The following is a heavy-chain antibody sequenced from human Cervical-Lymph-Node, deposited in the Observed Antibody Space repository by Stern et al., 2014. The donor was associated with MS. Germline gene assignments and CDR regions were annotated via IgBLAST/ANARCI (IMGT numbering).Heavy chain of an antibody. D-gene: IGHD5-24*01. J-gene: IGHJ4*02. CDR1: GGTFSTYS. CDR3: ARYRDTFYFDN. Sequence: QLVQSGAEVKRPGSSVRVSCKASGGTFSTYSISWVRQAPGQGLELMGGIILIFDTVTYAQKFQVTLTMSSDKSARTVDLELNSLRSEDTAMYYCARYRDTFYFDNWGQGTLVTVSS. CDR2: IILIFDTV. V-gene: IGHV1-69*06.